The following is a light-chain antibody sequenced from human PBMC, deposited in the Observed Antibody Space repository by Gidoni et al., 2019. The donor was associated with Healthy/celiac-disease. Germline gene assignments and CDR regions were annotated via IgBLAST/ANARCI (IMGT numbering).Light chain of an antibody. CDR2: AAS. V-gene: IGKV1-39*01. Sequence: DIQMTQSPSSLSASVGDGVTITCRASQSISSYLNWYQQKPGKAPKLLIYAASSLQSGVPSRFSGSGSGTDFTLTISSLQPEDFATYYCQQSYSTPQTFXQXTKVEIK. J-gene: IGKJ1*01. CDR1: QSISSY. CDR3: QQSYSTPQT.